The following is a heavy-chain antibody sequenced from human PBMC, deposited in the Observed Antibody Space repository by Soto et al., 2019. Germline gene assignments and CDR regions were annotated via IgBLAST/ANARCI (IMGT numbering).Heavy chain of an antibody. J-gene: IGHJ6*02. V-gene: IGHV5-10-1*01. CDR3: ARVSSEHIYYYYYGMDV. CDR1: GDSCTSYW. D-gene: IGHD2-8*01. Sequence: PGVSLTISGQGAGDSCTSYWISWVRQMPGKGLEWMGRIDPSDSYTNYSPSFQGRVTISADKSISTAYLQWSSLKASDTAMYYCARVSSEHIYYYYYGMDVWGQGTTVTVSS. CDR2: IDPSDSYT.